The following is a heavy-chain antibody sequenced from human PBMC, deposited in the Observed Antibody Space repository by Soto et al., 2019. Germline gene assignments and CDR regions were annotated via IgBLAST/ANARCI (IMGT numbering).Heavy chain of an antibody. Sequence: QVQLEQSGAEVKKPGASVKVSGKASGYTFTSYGISWVRQAPGQGLEWMGWISAYNGKTNYAQKLQGRVTMTTDTSTSTAYMELRSLRSDDTAVYYWARLTMAQDAFDIWGQGTMVTVSS. CDR1: GYTFTSYG. CDR2: ISAYNGKT. J-gene: IGHJ3*02. CDR3: ARLTMAQDAFDI. V-gene: IGHV1-18*01. D-gene: IGHD3-10*01.